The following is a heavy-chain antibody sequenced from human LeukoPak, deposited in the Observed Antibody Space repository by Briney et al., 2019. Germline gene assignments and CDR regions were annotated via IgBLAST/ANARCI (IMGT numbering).Heavy chain of an antibody. J-gene: IGHJ4*02. CDR2: IIPIFGTA. D-gene: IGHD3-22*01. V-gene: IGHV1-69*01. CDR1: GGTFSSYA. Sequence: ASGKVSCKASGGTFSSYAISWVRQAPGQGLEWMGGIIPIFGTANYAQKFQGRVTITADESTSTAYMELSSLRSEDTAVYYCARGYYDSNGYYWFDYWGQGTLVTVSS. CDR3: ARGYYDSNGYYWFDY.